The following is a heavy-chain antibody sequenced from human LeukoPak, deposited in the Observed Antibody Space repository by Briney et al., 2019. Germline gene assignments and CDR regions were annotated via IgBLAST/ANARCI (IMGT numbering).Heavy chain of an antibody. CDR1: GGSISSYY. CDR2: IYYSGST. J-gene: IGHJ6*02. Sequence: SETLSLTCTVSGGSISSYYWSWIRQPPGKGLEWIGYIYYSGSTNYNPSLKSRVTISVDTSKNQFSLKLSSVTAADTAVYYCARGTYYYDSSRGDVWGQGTTVTVSS. CDR3: ARGTYYYDSSRGDV. D-gene: IGHD3-22*01. V-gene: IGHV4-59*12.